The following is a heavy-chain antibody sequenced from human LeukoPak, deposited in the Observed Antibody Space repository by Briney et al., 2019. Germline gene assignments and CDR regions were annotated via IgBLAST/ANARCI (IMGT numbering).Heavy chain of an antibody. V-gene: IGHV3-48*01. CDR1: GFTFSSYA. CDR3: ARDSPGDIVVVPAAIRGVDY. CDR2: ISSSSSTI. Sequence: GSLRLSCAASGFTFSSYAMSWVRQAPGKGLEWVSYISSSSSTIYYADSVKGRFTISRDNAKNSLYLQMNSLRAEDTAVYYCARDSPGDIVVVPAAIRGVDYWGQGTLVTVSS. J-gene: IGHJ4*02. D-gene: IGHD2-2*02.